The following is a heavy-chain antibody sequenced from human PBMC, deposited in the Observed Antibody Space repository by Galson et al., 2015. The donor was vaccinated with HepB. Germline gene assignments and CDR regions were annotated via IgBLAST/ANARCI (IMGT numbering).Heavy chain of an antibody. D-gene: IGHD2-2*02. J-gene: IGHJ3*02. V-gene: IGHV1-46*01. CDR2: INPSGGST. CDR1: GYTFTSYY. CDR3: ARDLRCSSTSCYTRNDAFDI. Sequence: SVKVSCKASGYTFTSYYMHWVRQAPGQGLEWMGIINPSGGSTSYAQKFQGRVTMTRDTSTSTVYMELSSLRSEDTAVYYCARDLRCSSTSCYTRNDAFDIWGQGTMVTVSS.